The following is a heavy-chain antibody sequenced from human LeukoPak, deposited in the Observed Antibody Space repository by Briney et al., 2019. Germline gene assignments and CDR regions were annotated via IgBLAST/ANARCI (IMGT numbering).Heavy chain of an antibody. Sequence: ASVKVSCKASGGTFSSYAISWVRQAPGQGLEWMGGIIPIFGTANYAQKFQGRVTITADESTSTAYMELSSLRSEDTPVYYCARDRKWEPQQPDAFDIWGQGTMVTVSS. CDR3: ARDRKWEPQQPDAFDI. V-gene: IGHV1-69*13. J-gene: IGHJ3*02. CDR2: IIPIFGTA. CDR1: GGTFSSYA. D-gene: IGHD1-26*01.